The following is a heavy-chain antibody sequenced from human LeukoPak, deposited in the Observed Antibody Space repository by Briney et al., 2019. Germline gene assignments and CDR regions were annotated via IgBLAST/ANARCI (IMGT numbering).Heavy chain of an antibody. V-gene: IGHV3-30-3*01. J-gene: IGHJ3*02. D-gene: IGHD3-3*01. CDR3: AYSSGYLDAFDI. Sequence: GRSLRLSCAASGFTFSSYAMHWVRQAPGKGLEWVAVISYDGSNKYYADSVKGRFTISRDNSKNTLYLQMNSLRAEDTAVYYCAYSSGYLDAFDIWGQGQWSPSLQ. CDR2: ISYDGSNK. CDR1: GFTFSSYA.